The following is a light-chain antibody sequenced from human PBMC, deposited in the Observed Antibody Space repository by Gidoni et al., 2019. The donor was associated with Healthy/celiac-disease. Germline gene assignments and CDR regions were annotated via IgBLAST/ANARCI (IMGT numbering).Light chain of an antibody. CDR1: QSVSSSY. V-gene: IGKV3-20*01. Sequence: EIVLTQSPGTLSLSSGERATLPCRASQSVSSSYLAWYQQKPGQAPRLLIYGASSRATGIPDRFSGSGSGTDFTLTISRLEPEDFAVYYCQQYGSSPTTFGGGTKVEIK. J-gene: IGKJ4*01. CDR2: GAS. CDR3: QQYGSSPTT.